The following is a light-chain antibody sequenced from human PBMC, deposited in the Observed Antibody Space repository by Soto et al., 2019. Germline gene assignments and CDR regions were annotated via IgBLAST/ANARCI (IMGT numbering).Light chain of an antibody. Sequence: DIVMTQSPLSLPVSPGEPASISCRSSQSLLYRNGYYYLDWYLQKPGQSPQLLIYLGFNRASGVPDRFSGSGSGTDFTLTISRVEAEDVGVYYCKQALQNPLTFGQGTNLESK. J-gene: IGKJ2*01. V-gene: IGKV2-28*01. CDR1: QSLLYRNGYYY. CDR2: LGF. CDR3: KQALQNPLT.